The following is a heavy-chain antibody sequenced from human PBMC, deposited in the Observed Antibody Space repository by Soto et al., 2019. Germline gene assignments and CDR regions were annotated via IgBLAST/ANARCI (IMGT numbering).Heavy chain of an antibody. D-gene: IGHD3-3*01. CDR3: ARDTYYDFWSGYYTGIGAFDI. Sequence: GGSLRLSCAASGFTFSSYWMSWVRQAPGKGLEWVANIKQDGSEKYYVDSVKGRFTISRDNAKNSLYLQMNSLRDEDTAVYYCARDTYYDFWSGYYTGIGAFDIWGQGTMVTVSS. J-gene: IGHJ3*02. CDR1: GFTFSSYW. CDR2: IKQDGSEK. V-gene: IGHV3-7*01.